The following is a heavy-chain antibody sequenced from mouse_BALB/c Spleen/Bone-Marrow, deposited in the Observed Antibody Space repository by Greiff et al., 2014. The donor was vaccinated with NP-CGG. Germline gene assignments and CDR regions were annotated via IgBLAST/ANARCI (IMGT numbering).Heavy chain of an antibody. D-gene: IGHD3-3*01. Sequence: VKLVESGPGLVAPSQSLSITCTVSGFSLTNYGISWVRQPPGKGLEWLGVIWGDGSTNYHSALISRLSISKDNSKSHVLLKLNSLQTDDTATYYCRGGPWFAYWGQGTLVTVSA. CDR2: IWGDGST. CDR3: RGGPWFAY. CDR1: GFSLTNYG. J-gene: IGHJ3*01. V-gene: IGHV2-3*01.